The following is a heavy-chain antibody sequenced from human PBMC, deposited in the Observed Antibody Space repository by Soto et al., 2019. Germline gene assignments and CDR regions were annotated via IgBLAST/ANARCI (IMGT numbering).Heavy chain of an antibody. CDR3: GRNVAQGYNSDY. CDR1: PFSFSSYW. V-gene: IGHV3-74*01. J-gene: IGHJ4*02. Sequence: AGSLRLSCAASPFSFSSYWIYWVRQAPAKGLVWVSRIDRDGSRTNYADPVKGRFTISRDNAQNTLYLQMNSLRAEDTAVYYCGRNVAQGYNSDYWGEGTLVTVCS. D-gene: IGHD5-12*01. CDR2: IDRDGSRT.